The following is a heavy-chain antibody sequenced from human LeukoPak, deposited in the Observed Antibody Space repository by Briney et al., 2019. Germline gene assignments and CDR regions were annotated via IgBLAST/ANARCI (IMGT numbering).Heavy chain of an antibody. V-gene: IGHV5-51*01. D-gene: IGHD3-10*01. Sequence: GESLKISCKGSGYSFTSYWIGWVRQMPGKGLEWMGIIYPGDSDTRYSPSFQGQVTISADKSISTAYLQWSSLKASDTAMYYCARAGLYYYGSGSYYRPNWFDPWGQGTLVTVSS. J-gene: IGHJ5*02. CDR2: IYPGDSDT. CDR3: ARAGLYYYGSGSYYRPNWFDP. CDR1: GYSFTSYW.